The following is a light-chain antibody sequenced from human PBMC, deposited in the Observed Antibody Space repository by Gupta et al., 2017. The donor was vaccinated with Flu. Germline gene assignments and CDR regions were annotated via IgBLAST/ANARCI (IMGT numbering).Light chain of an antibody. CDR1: NIGSTS. V-gene: IGLV3-21*02. CDR3: QVWDSSSDHGV. J-gene: IGLJ2*01. Sequence: SYVLTQPPSVSVAPGQTARLTCGGNNIGSTSVQWYKQKPGQAPVLVVYDDSDRPSGIPERFSGSNSGNTDTLTISRVEAGDEADYYCQVWDSSSDHGVFGGGTKLTVL. CDR2: DDS.